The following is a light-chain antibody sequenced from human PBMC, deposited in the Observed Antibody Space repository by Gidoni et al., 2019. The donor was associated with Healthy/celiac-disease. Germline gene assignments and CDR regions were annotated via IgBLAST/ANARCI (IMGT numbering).Light chain of an antibody. CDR1: QSVSSSY. Sequence: EIVLTQSPGTLSLSPGERATLSCRASQSVSSSYLAWYQQKPGQAPRLLIYGASSRATGIPDRFSGSGSGTDFTLTISRLEPEDFTVYYCQQYGSLPGTFGQXTKVEIK. CDR2: GAS. V-gene: IGKV3-20*01. J-gene: IGKJ1*01. CDR3: QQYGSLPGT.